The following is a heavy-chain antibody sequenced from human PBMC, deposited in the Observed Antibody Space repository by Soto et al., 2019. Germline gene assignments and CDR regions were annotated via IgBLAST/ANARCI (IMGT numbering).Heavy chain of an antibody. V-gene: IGHV1-69*06. CDR3: ARDRYRGQYGMDV. Sequence: SVKVSCKASGGTFSSYAISWVRQAPGQGLEWMGGIIPIFGTANYAQKFQGRVTITADKSTSTAYMELSSLRSEDTAVYYCARDRYRGQYGMDVWGQGTTVTVSS. CDR2: IIPIFGTA. CDR1: GGTFSSYA. D-gene: IGHD5-12*01. J-gene: IGHJ6*02.